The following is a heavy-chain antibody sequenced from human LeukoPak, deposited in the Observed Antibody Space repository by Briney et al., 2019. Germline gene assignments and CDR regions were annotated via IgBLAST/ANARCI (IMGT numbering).Heavy chain of an antibody. V-gene: IGHV4-34*01. CDR3: ARVGHGGYSYDYSNWFDP. CDR2: INHSGST. Sequence: SETLSLTCAVYGGSFSGYYWSWIRQPPGKGLXXXXXINHSGSTNYNPSLKSRVTKSVDTSNNQLSLNLSAVTAADTAVYYCARVGHGGYSYDYSNWFDPWGQGTLVTVSS. CDR1: GGSFSGYY. D-gene: IGHD5-18*01. J-gene: IGHJ5*02.